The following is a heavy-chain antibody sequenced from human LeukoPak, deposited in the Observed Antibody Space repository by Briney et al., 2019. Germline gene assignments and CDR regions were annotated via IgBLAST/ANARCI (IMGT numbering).Heavy chain of an antibody. D-gene: IGHD6-13*01. CDR1: GFTFSSYW. CDR3: ARDGAIAAAGN. Sequence: PGGSLRLSCAASGFTFSSYWMSWVRQAPGKGREGVANIKQDGSEKYYVDSVKGRFTISRDNAKNSLYLQMNSLRAEDRAVYYCARDGAIAAAGNWGQGTLVTVSS. J-gene: IGHJ4*02. V-gene: IGHV3-7*01. CDR2: IKQDGSEK.